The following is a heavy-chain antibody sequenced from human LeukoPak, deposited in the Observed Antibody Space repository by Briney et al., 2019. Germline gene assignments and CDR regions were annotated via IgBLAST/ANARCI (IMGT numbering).Heavy chain of an antibody. CDR1: GVTFDKYF. D-gene: IGHD5-24*01. CDR2: ISGTSTYI. V-gene: IGHV3-21*01. J-gene: IGHJ4*02. Sequence: GGSLRLSCATSGVTFDKYFIHWVRQAPGMGLDWVSSISGTSTYIDYADSVKGRFTISRDNAKNSLYLQMNSLRVEDTAVYYCVRDHQLRDPGCWGQGTLVTVSS. CDR3: VRDHQLRDPGC.